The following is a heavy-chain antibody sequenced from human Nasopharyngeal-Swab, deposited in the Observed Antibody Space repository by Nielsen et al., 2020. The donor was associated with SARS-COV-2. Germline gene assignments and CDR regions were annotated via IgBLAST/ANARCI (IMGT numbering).Heavy chain of an antibody. Sequence: WIRQPPGKGLEWVAVISYDGSNKYYADSVKGRFTISRDNSKNTLYLQMNSLRSDDTAVYYCARDQSVGYDSSGPKNWFDPWGQGTLVTVSS. CDR3: ARDQSVGYDSSGPKNWFDP. D-gene: IGHD3-22*01. J-gene: IGHJ5*02. CDR2: ISYDGSNK. V-gene: IGHV3-30*03.